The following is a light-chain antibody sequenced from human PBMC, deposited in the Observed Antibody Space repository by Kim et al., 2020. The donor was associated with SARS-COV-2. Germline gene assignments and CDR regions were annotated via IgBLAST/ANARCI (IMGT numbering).Light chain of an antibody. CDR3: NSRDSSGNHAV. Sequence: ALGQTVRITCQGDSLRSYDASWYQQKPGQAPVLVIYGKNNRPSGIPDRFSGSSSGNTASLTITGAQAEDEADYYCNSRDSSGNHAVFGGGTKLTVL. CDR2: GKN. V-gene: IGLV3-19*01. CDR1: SLRSYD. J-gene: IGLJ3*02.